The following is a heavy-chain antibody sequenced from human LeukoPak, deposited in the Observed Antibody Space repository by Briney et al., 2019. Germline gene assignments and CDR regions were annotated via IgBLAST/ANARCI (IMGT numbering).Heavy chain of an antibody. CDR1: GFTFDDYG. CDR3: ARDLPEGGFLEWLAPMDV. V-gene: IGHV3-20*04. D-gene: IGHD3-3*01. CDR2: INWNGGST. J-gene: IGHJ6*03. Sequence: GGSLRLSCAASGFTFDDYGMSWVRQAPGKGLEWVSGINWNGGSTGYADSVKGRFTISRDNAKNSLYLQMNSLRAEDTAVYYCARDLPEGGFLEWLAPMDVWGKGTTVTVSS.